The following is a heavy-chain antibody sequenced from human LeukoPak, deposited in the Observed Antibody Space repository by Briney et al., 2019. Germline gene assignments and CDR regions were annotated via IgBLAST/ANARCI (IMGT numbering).Heavy chain of an antibody. D-gene: IGHD3-10*01. CDR2: IKSKTDGGTT. CDR3: TTDLGASLRGYITMVRGVIGYFDY. V-gene: IGHV3-15*01. J-gene: IGHJ4*02. CDR1: GFTFSSYS. Sequence: GGSLRLSCAASGFTFSSYSMNWVRQAPGKGLEWVGRIKSKTDGGTTDYAAPVKGRFTISRDDSKNTLYLQMNSLKTEDTAVYYCTTDLGASLRGYITMVRGVIGYFDYWGQGTLVTVSS.